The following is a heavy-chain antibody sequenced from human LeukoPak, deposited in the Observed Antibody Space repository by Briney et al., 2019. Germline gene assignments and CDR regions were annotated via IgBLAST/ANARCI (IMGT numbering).Heavy chain of an antibody. J-gene: IGHJ1*01. D-gene: IGHD6-19*01. CDR3: ARGLGLQWLVWGYFQH. CDR1: GYTFTSYG. CDR2: INPNSGGT. V-gene: IGHV1-2*02. Sequence: GASVKVSCKASGYTFTSYGISWVRQAPGQGLEWMGWINPNSGGTNYAQKFQGRVTMTRDTSISTAYMELSRLRSDDTAVYYCARGLGLQWLVWGYFQHWGQGTLVTVSS.